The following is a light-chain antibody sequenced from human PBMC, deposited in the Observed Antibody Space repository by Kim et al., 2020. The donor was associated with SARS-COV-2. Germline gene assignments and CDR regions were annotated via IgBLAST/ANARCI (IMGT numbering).Light chain of an antibody. Sequence: DIQMTQSPSTLSASVGDRVTITCRASQSISCWLAWYQQKPGKAPKLLIYKASSLESGVPSRFSGSGSGTEFTLTISSLQPDDFATYYCQEYKSYPLNFGGGTKVDIK. CDR1: QSISCW. CDR3: QEYKSYPLN. CDR2: KAS. V-gene: IGKV1-5*03. J-gene: IGKJ4*01.